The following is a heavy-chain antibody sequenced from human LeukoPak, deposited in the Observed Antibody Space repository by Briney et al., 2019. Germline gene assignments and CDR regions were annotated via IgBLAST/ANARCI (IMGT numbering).Heavy chain of an antibody. CDR2: INHSGST. J-gene: IGHJ4*02. CDR3: AREQYYYDSSGYIDY. Sequence: SETLSLTCAVYGGSFSGYYWSWIRQPPGKGLEWIGEINHSGSTNYNPSLKSRVTISVDTSKDRFSLKLSSVTAADTAVYYCAREQYYYDSSGYIDYWGQGTLVTVSS. V-gene: IGHV4-34*01. D-gene: IGHD3-22*01. CDR1: GGSFSGYY.